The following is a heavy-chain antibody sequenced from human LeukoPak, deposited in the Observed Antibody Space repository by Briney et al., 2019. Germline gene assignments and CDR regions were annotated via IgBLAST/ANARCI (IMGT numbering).Heavy chain of an antibody. J-gene: IGHJ4*02. CDR1: GYPFTGYY. V-gene: IGHV1-2*02. D-gene: IGHD2-15*01. Sequence: ASVKVSFKASGYPFTGYYMHWVRPAPGQGLEWMGWINPNSGGTNYAQKFQGRVTMTRDTSISTAYMELSRLRSDDAAVYYCASGYCSGGSCYPFDYWGQGTLVTVSS. CDR3: ASGYCSGGSCYPFDY. CDR2: INPNSGGT.